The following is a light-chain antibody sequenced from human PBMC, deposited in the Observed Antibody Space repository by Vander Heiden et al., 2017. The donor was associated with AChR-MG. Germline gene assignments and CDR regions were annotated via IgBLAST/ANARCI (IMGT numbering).Light chain of an antibody. V-gene: IGLV2-14*01. CDR2: DVS. J-gene: IGLJ2*01. CDR3: SSFTTSSTLV. CDR1: SSDIGGFDS. Sequence: QSALTQPASVSGSPGQSITISCTGTSSDIGGFDSVSWYQQHPGKVPKFIIYDVSSRPSGVSNRFSGTKSGNTASLTISGLQAEDEADYYCSSFTTSSTLVFGGGTKLT.